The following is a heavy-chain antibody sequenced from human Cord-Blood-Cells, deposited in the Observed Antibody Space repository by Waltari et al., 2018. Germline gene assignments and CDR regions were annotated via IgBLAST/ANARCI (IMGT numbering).Heavy chain of an antibody. CDR2: ISGSGGST. V-gene: IGHV3-23*01. CDR3: AKFVSGSYYFDY. J-gene: IGHJ4*02. Sequence: EVQLLESGGGLVQPGGSLRLSCAASGFTFSSYAMSWVRQAPGQGLEWVSAISGSGGSTYYADSVKGRFTVSRDNSKNTLYLQMNSLRAEDTAVYYCAKFVSGSYYFDYWGQGTLVTVSS. D-gene: IGHD1-26*01. CDR1: GFTFSSYA.